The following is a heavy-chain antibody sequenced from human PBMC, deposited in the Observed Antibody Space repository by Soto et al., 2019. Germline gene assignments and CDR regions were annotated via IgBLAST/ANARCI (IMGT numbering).Heavy chain of an antibody. CDR2: SYYTRST. CDR3: GKKSNYGSGTYYNPDS. J-gene: IGHJ4*02. Sequence: SETRSLPCTVPGDSIRIYDWTLLRQPPRKGMEWIGYSYYTRSTYYNPSLESRVTVSVDTSENHFSLKLTSVTAADTAVYDCGKKSNYGSGTYYNPDSWGPGRLVTVS. CDR1: GDSIRIYD. D-gene: IGHD3-10*01. V-gene: IGHV4-59*04.